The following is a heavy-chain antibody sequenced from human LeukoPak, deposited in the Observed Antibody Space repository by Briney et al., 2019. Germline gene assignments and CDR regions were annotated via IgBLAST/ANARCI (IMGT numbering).Heavy chain of an antibody. D-gene: IGHD2-21*01. Sequence: PGGSLRLSCGASGFTFSRYWMTWVRQAPGKGLEWVANIDQDGSEKHYVDSVKGRFSISRDNAKNSLYLQMNSLRADDTAVYYCAKDVAAGYYYYYGLDVWGQGTTVTVSS. J-gene: IGHJ6*02. V-gene: IGHV3-7*05. CDR1: GFTFSRYW. CDR2: IDQDGSEK. CDR3: AKDVAAGYYYYYGLDV.